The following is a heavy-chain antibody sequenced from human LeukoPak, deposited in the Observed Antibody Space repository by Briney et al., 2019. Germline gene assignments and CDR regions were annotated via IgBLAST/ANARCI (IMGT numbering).Heavy chain of an antibody. D-gene: IGHD3-10*01. Sequence: GASVKVSCKASGYTFTSYGINWVRQAPGQGLEWMGWISADNGNTNYAQNVQGRVTMTTDTSTSTAYMELRSLRSDASAVYYCARGSSGIIPDYYYYGLDVWGQGTTVTVSS. CDR3: ARGSSGIIPDYYYYGLDV. J-gene: IGHJ6*02. CDR1: GYTFTSYG. V-gene: IGHV1-18*01. CDR2: ISADNGNT.